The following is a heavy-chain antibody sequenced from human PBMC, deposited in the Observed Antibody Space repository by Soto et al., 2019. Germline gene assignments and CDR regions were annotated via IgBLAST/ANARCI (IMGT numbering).Heavy chain of an antibody. J-gene: IGHJ6*02. CDR1: GYTFTSYD. V-gene: IGHV1-8*01. CDR3: ASLPWANYYYYGMDV. D-gene: IGHD7-27*01. Sequence: QVQLVQSGAEVKKPGASVKVSCKASGYTFTSYDINWVRQATGQGLEWMGWMNPNSGNTGYAQKFQGRVTMTRNTSTSTAYMELSSPRSEDTAVYYCASLPWANYYYYGMDVWGQGTTVTVSS. CDR2: MNPNSGNT.